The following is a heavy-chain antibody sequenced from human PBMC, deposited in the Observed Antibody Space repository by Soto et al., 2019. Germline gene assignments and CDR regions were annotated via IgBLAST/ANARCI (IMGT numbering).Heavy chain of an antibody. Sequence: SETLSLTCAVYGGSFSGYYWSWIRQPPGKGLEWIGEINHSGSTNYNPSLKSRVNISVDKYRHQFSLKLSSVTAADTAVYYCAREHRVATGAVNWFDPWGQGTLVTVSS. CDR1: GGSFSGYY. CDR3: AREHRVATGAVNWFDP. CDR2: INHSGST. V-gene: IGHV4-34*01. D-gene: IGHD5-12*01. J-gene: IGHJ5*02.